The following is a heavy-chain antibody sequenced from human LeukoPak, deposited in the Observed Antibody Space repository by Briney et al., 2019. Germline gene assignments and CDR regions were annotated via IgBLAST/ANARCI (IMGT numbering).Heavy chain of an antibody. CDR2: ISYDGSNK. V-gene: IGHV3-30-3*01. CDR3: GRTGGYSSPLGV. Sequence: PGGSLRLSCAASGFTFSSYAMHWVRPAPGKGLEWVAVISYDGSNKYYADSVKGRFTISRDNSKNTLYLQMNSLRAEDTAVYYCGRTGGYSSPLGVWGQGTLVTVSS. D-gene: IGHD5-18*01. CDR1: GFTFSSYA. J-gene: IGHJ4*02.